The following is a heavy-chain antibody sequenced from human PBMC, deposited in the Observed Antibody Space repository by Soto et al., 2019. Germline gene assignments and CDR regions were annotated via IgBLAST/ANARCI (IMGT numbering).Heavy chain of an antibody. CDR2: IYHSGST. CDR3: ARRTGKWLDFDY. CDR1: GGSISSGGYS. D-gene: IGHD3-22*01. J-gene: IGHJ4*02. V-gene: IGHV4-30-2*01. Sequence: SETLSLTCAVSGGSISSGGYSWSWIRQPPGKGLEWIGYIYHSGSTYYNPSLKSRVTISVDRSKNQFSLKLSSVTAADTAVYYCARRTGKWLDFDYWGQGTLVTVSS.